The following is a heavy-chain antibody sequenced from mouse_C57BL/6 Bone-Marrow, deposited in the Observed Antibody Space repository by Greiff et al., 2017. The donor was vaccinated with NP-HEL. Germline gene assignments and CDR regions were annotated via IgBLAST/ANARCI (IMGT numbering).Heavy chain of an antibody. J-gene: IGHJ4*01. CDR3: ARPLYYGSTYYYAMDY. Sequence: QVQLKEPGAELVKPGASVKMSCKASGYTFTSYWITWVKQRPGQGLEWIGDIYPGSGSTNYNEKFKSKATLTVDTSSSTAYMQLSSLTSEDSAVYYCARPLYYGSTYYYAMDYWGQGTSVTVSS. CDR2: IYPGSGST. V-gene: IGHV1-55*01. D-gene: IGHD1-1*01. CDR1: GYTFTSYW.